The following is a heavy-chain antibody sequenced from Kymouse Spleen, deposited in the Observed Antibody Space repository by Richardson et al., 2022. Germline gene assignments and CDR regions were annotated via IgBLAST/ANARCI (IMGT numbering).Heavy chain of an antibody. CDR3: ARGDYYGSGSYPYYYYGMDV. CDR1: GGSFSGYY. Sequence: QVQLQQWGAGLLKPSETLSLTCAVYGGSFSGYYWSWIRQPPGKGLEWIGEINHSGSTNYNPSLKSRVTISVDTSKNQFSLKLSSVTAADTAVYYCARGDYYGSGSYPYYYYGMDVWGQGTTVTVSS. D-gene: IGHD3-10*01. J-gene: IGHJ6*02. V-gene: IGHV4-34*01. CDR2: INHSGST.